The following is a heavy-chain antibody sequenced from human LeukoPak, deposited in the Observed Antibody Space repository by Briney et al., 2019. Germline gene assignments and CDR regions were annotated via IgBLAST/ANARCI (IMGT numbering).Heavy chain of an antibody. Sequence: GGSLRLSCAASGFTFSSYAMHWVRQAPGKGLEWVASISSSTTYIYYADSVKGRFTISRDNAKNSLYLQMNSLRAEDTAVYYCARARYCSSTNCYEHDYWGQGTQVTVSS. V-gene: IGHV3-21*01. D-gene: IGHD2-2*01. CDR2: ISSSTTYI. J-gene: IGHJ4*02. CDR3: ARARYCSSTNCYEHDY. CDR1: GFTFSSYA.